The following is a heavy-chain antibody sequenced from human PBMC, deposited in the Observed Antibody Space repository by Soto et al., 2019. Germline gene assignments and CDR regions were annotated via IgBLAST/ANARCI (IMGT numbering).Heavy chain of an antibody. V-gene: IGHV3-30-3*01. CDR3: ARVGYGSGSSNYYYYYGMDV. CDR1: GFIFSSYV. Sequence: PGGSLRLSCAASGFIFSSYVMHWVRQAPGKGLEWVAVISYDGSNKYYADSVKGRFTISRDNSKNTLYLQMNSLRAEDTAVYYCARVGYGSGSSNYYYYYGMDVWGQGTTVTVSS. D-gene: IGHD3-10*01. J-gene: IGHJ6*02. CDR2: ISYDGSNK.